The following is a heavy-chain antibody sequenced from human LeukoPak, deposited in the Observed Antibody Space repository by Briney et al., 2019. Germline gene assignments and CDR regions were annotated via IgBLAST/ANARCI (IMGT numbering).Heavy chain of an antibody. D-gene: IGHD3-10*01. CDR2: LFTGGGRR. CDR3: AKECDYSPGHKFDL. Sequence: GGSLRLSCAASGFTFNNYLMSWVRQAPGKGLEWGSVLFTGGGRRLYADSVKGRFTISGDTSRTTLYLQMNGLRAEDTAVYYCAKECDYSPGHKFDLWGQGTLVTVSS. V-gene: IGHV3-23*01. J-gene: IGHJ4*02. CDR1: GFTFNNYL.